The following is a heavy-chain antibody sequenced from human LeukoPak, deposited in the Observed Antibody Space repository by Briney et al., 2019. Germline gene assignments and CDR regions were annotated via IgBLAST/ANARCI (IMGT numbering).Heavy chain of an antibody. CDR1: GFTFSNYA. D-gene: IGHD6-13*01. V-gene: IGHV3-21*01. J-gene: IGHJ4*02. CDR2: ISSSSSYI. Sequence: GGSLRLSCAASGFTFSNYAMSWVRQAPGKGLEWVSSISSSSSYIYYADSVKGRFTISRDNAKNSLYLQMNSLRAEDTAVYYCARGYSSSWYGPNDWGQGTLVTVSS. CDR3: ARGYSSSWYGPND.